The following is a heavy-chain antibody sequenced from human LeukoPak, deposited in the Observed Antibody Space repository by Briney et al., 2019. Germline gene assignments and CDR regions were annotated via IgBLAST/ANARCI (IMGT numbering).Heavy chain of an antibody. D-gene: IGHD3-10*01. J-gene: IGHJ6*03. Sequence: PGGSLRLSCAVSGFTFSRHSLNWVRHAPPKGLEFVSYISITGDTIYYADSVKGRFTISRDNVKNSMYLQMNRLRAEDTAVYYCARGHINGSGRCMDVWGTGTTVTVSS. CDR3: ARGHINGSGRCMDV. CDR1: GFTFSRHS. CDR2: ISITGDTI. V-gene: IGHV3-48*01.